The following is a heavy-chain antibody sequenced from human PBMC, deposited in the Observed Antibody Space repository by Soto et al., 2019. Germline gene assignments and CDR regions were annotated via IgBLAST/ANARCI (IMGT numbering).Heavy chain of an antibody. J-gene: IGHJ4*02. CDR2: IWYDGSNK. CDR3: ARDSGSSSFDY. V-gene: IGHV3-33*01. D-gene: IGHD6-13*01. CDR1: GFTFSSYG. Sequence: GGSLRLSCAASGFTFSSYGMHWVRQAPGKGLEWVAVIWYDGSNKYYADSVKGRFTISRVNSKNTLYLQMNSLRAEDTAVYYCARDSGSSSFDYWGQGTLVTVSS.